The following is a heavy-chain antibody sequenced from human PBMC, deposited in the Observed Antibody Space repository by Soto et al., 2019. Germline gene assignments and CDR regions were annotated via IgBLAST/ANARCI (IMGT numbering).Heavy chain of an antibody. CDR2: TYYRSKWYN. V-gene: IGHV6-1*01. Sequence: KQSQTLSLTCAISGDSVSSNSAAWNWIRQSPSRGLEWLGRTYYRSKWYNDYAVSVKSRITINPDTSKNQFSLQLNSVTPEDTAVYYCASSASGSSWYSKPYYYYYMDVWGKGTTVTVSS. J-gene: IGHJ6*03. CDR3: ASSASGSSWYSKPYYYYYMDV. CDR1: GDSVSSNSAA. D-gene: IGHD6-13*01.